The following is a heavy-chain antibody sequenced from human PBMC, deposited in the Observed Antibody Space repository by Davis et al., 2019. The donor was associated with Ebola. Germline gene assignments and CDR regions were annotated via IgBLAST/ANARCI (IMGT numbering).Heavy chain of an antibody. CDR2: VTERGDYT. Sequence: PGGSLRLSCAASGFTFSSYVMGWVRQAPGEGLEWVSGVTERGDYTEYADSVKGRFTISRDNSKNTLYLQMNGLRAEDTAVYYCANKRGGRHPFDYWGQGTLVTVSS. D-gene: IGHD1-26*01. CDR1: GFTFSSYV. V-gene: IGHV3-23*01. J-gene: IGHJ4*02. CDR3: ANKRGGRHPFDY.